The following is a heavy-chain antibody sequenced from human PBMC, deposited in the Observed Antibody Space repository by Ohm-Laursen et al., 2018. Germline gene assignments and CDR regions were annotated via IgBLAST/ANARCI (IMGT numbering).Heavy chain of an antibody. V-gene: IGHV3-21*01. CDR3: VRDPSRDGDNNFDY. J-gene: IGHJ4*02. CDR1: GFTFSSYA. D-gene: IGHD5-24*01. Sequence: SLRLSCTAPGFTFSSYAMNWVRQAPGKGLEWVSFISSSSTYIHYADSVKGRFTISRDNTKNSLYLQMNSLRAEDTAVYYCVRDPSRDGDNNFDYWGQGTLVTVSS. CDR2: ISSSSTYI.